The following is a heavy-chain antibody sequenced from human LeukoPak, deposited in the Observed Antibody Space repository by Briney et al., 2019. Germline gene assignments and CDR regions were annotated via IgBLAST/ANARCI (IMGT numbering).Heavy chain of an antibody. Sequence: GGSLRLSCAASGFTFDDHGMNWVRQAPGKGLEWVSGINWNGGSTFYADSVKGRFTISRDNAKNALYLQMNSLRAEDTALYYCAKDKGIAVALNNFDFWGQGTLVTVSS. D-gene: IGHD6-19*01. J-gene: IGHJ4*02. CDR2: INWNGGST. CDR3: AKDKGIAVALNNFDF. V-gene: IGHV3-20*04. CDR1: GFTFDDHG.